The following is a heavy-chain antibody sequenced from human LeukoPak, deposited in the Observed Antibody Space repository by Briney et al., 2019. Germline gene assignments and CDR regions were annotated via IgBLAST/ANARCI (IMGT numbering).Heavy chain of an antibody. V-gene: IGHV3-33*01. CDR3: AREWAPPGIGRYYFDH. D-gene: IGHD6-13*01. CDR2: IWYDGSKK. J-gene: IGHJ4*02. CDR1: GFIFSNYG. Sequence: GGSLRLSCAASGFIFSNYGMHWVRQAPGKGLEWVAVIWYDGSKKYYADSVKGRFTISRDDSKNTLYLQMNSLRAEDTAEYFCAREWAPPGIGRYYFDHWGQGTLVTVSS.